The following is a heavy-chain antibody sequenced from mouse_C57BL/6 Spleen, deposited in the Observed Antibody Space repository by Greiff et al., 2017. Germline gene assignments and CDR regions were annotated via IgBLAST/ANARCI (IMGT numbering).Heavy chain of an antibody. V-gene: IGHV1-82*01. CDR1: GYAFSSSW. D-gene: IGHD2-5*01. J-gene: IGHJ4*01. CDR3: ARQYSRYARGY. CDR2: IYPGDGDT. Sequence: QVQLQQSGPELVKPGASVKISCKASGYAFSSSWMNWVKQRPGKGLEWIGRIYPGDGDTNYNGKFKGKATLTADKSSSTAYMQLSSLTSEDSAVDFCARQYSRYARGYRGQGSSVTVSS.